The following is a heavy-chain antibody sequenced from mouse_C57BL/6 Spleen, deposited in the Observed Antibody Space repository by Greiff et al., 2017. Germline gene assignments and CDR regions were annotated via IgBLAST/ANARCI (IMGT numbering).Heavy chain of an antibody. J-gene: IGHJ3*01. Sequence: VQLQQPGAELVMPGASVKLSCKASGYTFTSYWMHWVKQRPGQGLEWIGEIDPSDSYTNYNQKFKGKSTLTVDKSSSTAYMQLSSLTSEDSAVYYCARLTTPFAYWGQGTLVTVSA. D-gene: IGHD1-1*01. CDR2: IDPSDSYT. V-gene: IGHV1-69*01. CDR1: GYTFTSYW. CDR3: ARLTTPFAY.